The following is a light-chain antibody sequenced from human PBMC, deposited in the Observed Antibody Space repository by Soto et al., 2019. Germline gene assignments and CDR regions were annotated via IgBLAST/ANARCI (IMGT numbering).Light chain of an antibody. Sequence: DIQMTQSPSSLSASVGDRVTITCRASQSFSSYLNWYQQKPGKAPKLLIYAASSLQSGVPSRFSGSGSGTDFTLTISSLQPEDFATYYCQQSYSTPPETFGQGTKLEIK. CDR2: AAS. CDR3: QQSYSTPPET. J-gene: IGKJ2*01. CDR1: QSFSSY. V-gene: IGKV1-39*01.